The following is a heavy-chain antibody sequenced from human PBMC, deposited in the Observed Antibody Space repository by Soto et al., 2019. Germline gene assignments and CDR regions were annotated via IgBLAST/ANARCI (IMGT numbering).Heavy chain of an antibody. J-gene: IGHJ5*02. CDR3: ARHGSIGARLNYFDP. CDR2: IYPGDPDT. D-gene: IGHD6-6*01. CDR1: GYNFDSFW. V-gene: IGHV5-51*01. Sequence: GESLKISCQGSGYNFDSFWIGWVRQMPGKGLEWMGIIYPGDPDTRYNPSFQGQVTMSADKSISTVYLQWSSLKASDTAIYYCARHGSIGARLNYFDPWGQGTQVTVSS.